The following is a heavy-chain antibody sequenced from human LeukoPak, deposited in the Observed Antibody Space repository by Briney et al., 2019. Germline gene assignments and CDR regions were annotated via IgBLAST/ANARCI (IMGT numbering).Heavy chain of an antibody. J-gene: IGHJ5*02. CDR1: GGSFSGYY. D-gene: IGHD2-15*01. CDR3: VTEPGFCAGGRCYGNWFDP. Sequence: PSETLSLTCAGYGGSFSGYYWSWIRQAPGKGLEWIGEINHSGNTNYNPSLKSRVTISVDTSKNQFSLKLSSVTAADTAVYYCVTEPGFCAGGRCYGNWFDPWGQ. CDR2: INHSGNT. V-gene: IGHV4-34*01.